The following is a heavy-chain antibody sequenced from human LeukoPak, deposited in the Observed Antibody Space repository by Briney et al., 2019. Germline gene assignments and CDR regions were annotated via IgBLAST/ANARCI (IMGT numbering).Heavy chain of an antibody. Sequence: GGSLSLSCTAAGSDFPDDGWSWFRQAPGKVLEFISLFRKKSYGETTEYAASVRGRFAISRDDAKSIAYLQMNSLKTEDTALYYCVRGLHDYGDSNYYFDQWGQGTLVTVSS. CDR1: GSDFPDDG. D-gene: IGHD4-17*01. V-gene: IGHV3-49*03. CDR3: VRGLHDYGDSNYYFDQ. J-gene: IGHJ4*02. CDR2: FRKKSYGETT.